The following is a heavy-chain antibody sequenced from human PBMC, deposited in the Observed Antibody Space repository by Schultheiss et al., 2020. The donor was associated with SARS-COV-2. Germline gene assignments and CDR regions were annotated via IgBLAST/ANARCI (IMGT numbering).Heavy chain of an antibody. Sequence: GESLKISCAASGFTVRSNYMSWVRQAPGKGLEWVANIKQDGSEKYYADSVKGRFTISRDNAKNSLYLQMNSLRAEDTAVYYCARLWRLCFDYWGQGTLVTVSS. J-gene: IGHJ4*02. CDR1: GFTVRSNY. CDR2: IKQDGSEK. D-gene: IGHD6-25*01. CDR3: ARLWRLCFDY. V-gene: IGHV3-7*01.